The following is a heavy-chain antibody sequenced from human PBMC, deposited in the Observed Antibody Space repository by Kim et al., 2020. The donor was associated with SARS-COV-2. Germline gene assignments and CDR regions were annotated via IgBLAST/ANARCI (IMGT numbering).Heavy chain of an antibody. V-gene: IGHV3-48*03. CDR3: AREITIFGVVMDYYGMEV. Sequence: KGRFTISRDNAKNSLYLQMNSLRAEDTAVYYCAREITIFGVVMDYYGMEVWGQGTTVTVSS. J-gene: IGHJ6*02. D-gene: IGHD3-3*01.